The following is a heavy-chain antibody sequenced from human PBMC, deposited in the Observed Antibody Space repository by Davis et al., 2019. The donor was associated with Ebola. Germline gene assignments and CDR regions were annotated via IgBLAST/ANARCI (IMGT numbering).Heavy chain of an antibody. CDR1: GVSISSHNYY. D-gene: IGHD3-16*01. Sequence: PSETLSLTCTVSGVSISSHNYYWVWTRQPPGKGLEWIATISYSGNTYYNPSLKSRVTISVDTSKNQFYLKLSSVSAADTAVYSCSAYTYAWSEGGECWGQGTQVTVSS. J-gene: IGHJ4*02. CDR3: SAYTYAWSEGGEC. CDR2: ISYSGNT. V-gene: IGHV4-39*01.